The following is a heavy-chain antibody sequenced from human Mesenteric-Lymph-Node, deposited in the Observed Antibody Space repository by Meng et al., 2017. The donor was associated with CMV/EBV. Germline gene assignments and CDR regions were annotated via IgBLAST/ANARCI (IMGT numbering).Heavy chain of an antibody. Sequence: GSLRLSCTVSAGSIRSSSYYWGWIRQPPGKGLEWIGSIYYSGSGYYNPSLKSRVIISVDTSKNQFSLKLTSVTAADTAVYYCARRDYYGSGTGRPFDIWGQGTMVTVSS. J-gene: IGHJ3*02. D-gene: IGHD3-10*01. CDR2: IYYSGSG. V-gene: IGHV4-39*01. CDR3: ARRDYYGSGTGRPFDI. CDR1: AGSIRSSSYY.